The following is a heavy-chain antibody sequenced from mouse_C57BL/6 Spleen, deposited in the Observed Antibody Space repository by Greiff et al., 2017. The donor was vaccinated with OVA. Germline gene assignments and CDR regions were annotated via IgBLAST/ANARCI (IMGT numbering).Heavy chain of an antibody. CDR1: GYAFSSSW. Sequence: VQLQQSGPELVKPGASVKISCKASGYAFSSSWMNWVKQRPGKGLEWIGRIYPGDGDTNYNGKFKGKATLTADKSSSTAYMQLSSLTSADSAVYFCAREEYYGSSYGYAMDYWGQGTSVTVSS. J-gene: IGHJ4*01. CDR2: IYPGDGDT. D-gene: IGHD1-1*01. V-gene: IGHV1-82*01. CDR3: AREEYYGSSYGYAMDY.